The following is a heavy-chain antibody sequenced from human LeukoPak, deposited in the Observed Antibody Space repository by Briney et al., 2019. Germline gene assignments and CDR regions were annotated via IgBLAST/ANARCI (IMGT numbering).Heavy chain of an antibody. CDR2: INHSADT. V-gene: IGHV4-34*01. Sequence: SETLSLTCAVYGGSFSGYFFSWLRQPPGKGLEWIGEINHSADTKYNPFLMSRVSISVDTSKNQFSLKVSSVTAADTAVYYCARGRRVRGVWDSWGQGTLVTASS. J-gene: IGHJ5*01. D-gene: IGHD3-10*02. CDR1: GGSFSGYF. CDR3: ARGRRVRGVWDS.